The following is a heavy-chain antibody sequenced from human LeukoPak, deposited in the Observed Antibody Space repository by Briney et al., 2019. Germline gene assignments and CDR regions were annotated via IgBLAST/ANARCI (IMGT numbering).Heavy chain of an antibody. J-gene: IGHJ4*02. CDR1: GFTFSSSG. CDR2: ITSNGGST. Sequence: GGSLRLSCLASGFTFSSSGMHWVRQAPGKGLEYVSAITSNGGSTYYADSVKGRFTISRDNSKNTLYLQMSSLRPDDTALYYCVKALRLVTTHYDYWGQGTLVTVSS. CDR3: VKALRLVTTHYDY. V-gene: IGHV3-64D*09. D-gene: IGHD4-17*01.